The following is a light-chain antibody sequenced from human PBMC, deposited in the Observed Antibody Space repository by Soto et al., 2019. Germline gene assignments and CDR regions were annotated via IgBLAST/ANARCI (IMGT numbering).Light chain of an antibody. CDR3: SPYTRSYTWI. CDR2: GVS. Sequence: QSALTQPASVSGSPGQPITISCTGTSSGVGGNDDFVSWYQQHPGKAPKVMIYGVSKRPSGVSNRFSGSKSGNTASLTISGLQAEDEADYYCSPYTRSYTWIFGGGTKVTVL. J-gene: IGLJ2*01. V-gene: IGLV2-14*01. CDR1: SSGVGGNDDF.